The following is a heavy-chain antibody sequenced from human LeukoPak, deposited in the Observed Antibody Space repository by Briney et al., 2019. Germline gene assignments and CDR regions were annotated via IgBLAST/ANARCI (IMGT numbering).Heavy chain of an antibody. Sequence: PSETLSLTCTVSGGSIRSSYYYWGWIRQPPGKGLEWIGYIYYSGSTNYNPSLKSRVTISVDTSKNQFSLKLSSVTAADTAVYYCARDRCSGGSCYPHGMDVWGQGTTVTVSS. V-gene: IGHV4-61*01. CDR3: ARDRCSGGSCYPHGMDV. D-gene: IGHD2-15*01. CDR1: GGSIRSSYYY. CDR2: IYYSGST. J-gene: IGHJ6*02.